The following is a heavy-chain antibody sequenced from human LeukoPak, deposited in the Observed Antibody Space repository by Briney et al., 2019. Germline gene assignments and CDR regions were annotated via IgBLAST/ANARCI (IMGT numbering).Heavy chain of an antibody. CDR1: GFTFSSYG. Sequence: GGSLRLSCAASGFTFSSYGMHWVRQAPGKGLEWVAVIWYDGSNKYYADSVKGRFTISRDNSKNTVYLQMNSLRAEHTALYYCARDGSMVRGVIQYYFHYWGQGTLVTVSS. V-gene: IGHV3-33*01. J-gene: IGHJ4*02. CDR3: ARDGSMVRGVIQYYFHY. CDR2: IWYDGSNK. D-gene: IGHD3-10*01.